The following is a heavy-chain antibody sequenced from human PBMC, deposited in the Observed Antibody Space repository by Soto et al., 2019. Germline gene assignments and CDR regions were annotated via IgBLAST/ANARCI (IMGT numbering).Heavy chain of an antibody. CDR3: ATELETYGSGFDP. V-gene: IGHV1-24*01. J-gene: IGHJ5*02. CDR2: FDPEDGET. D-gene: IGHD3-10*01. CDR1: GSTLTELS. Sequence: GASVQVSCTVSGSTLTELSMHWVRQAPGKGLEWMGGFDPEDGETIYAQKFQGRVTMTEDTSTDTAYMELSSLRPEDTAVYYCATELETYGSGFDPWGQGTLVTVSS.